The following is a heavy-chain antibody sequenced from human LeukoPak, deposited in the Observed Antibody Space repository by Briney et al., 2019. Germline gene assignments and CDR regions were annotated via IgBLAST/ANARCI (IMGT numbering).Heavy chain of an antibody. Sequence: SETLSLTCTVSGYSISSGYYWGWIRQPPGKGLEWIGSIYHSGSTYYNPSLKSRVTISVDTSKNQFSLKLSSVTAADTAVYYCARGRGEGRGISMVRGVRAPSYNWFDPWGHGTLVTVSS. D-gene: IGHD3-10*01. CDR1: GYSISSGYY. V-gene: IGHV4-38-2*02. J-gene: IGHJ5*02. CDR3: ARGRGEGRGISMVRGVRAPSYNWFDP. CDR2: IYHSGST.